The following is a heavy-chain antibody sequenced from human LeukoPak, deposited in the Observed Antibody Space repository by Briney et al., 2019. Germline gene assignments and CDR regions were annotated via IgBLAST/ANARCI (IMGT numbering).Heavy chain of an antibody. CDR3: AKAADPAVASHIDY. V-gene: IGHV3-9*01. D-gene: IGHD6-19*01. J-gene: IGHJ4*02. CDR1: GFTFDDYA. Sequence: GGSLRLSCAASGFTFDDYAMHWVRQAPGKGLEWVSGISWNSGSIGYADSVKGRFTISRDNAKDSLYLQMNSLRAEDTALYYCAKAADPAVASHIDYWGQGTLVTVSS. CDR2: ISWNSGSI.